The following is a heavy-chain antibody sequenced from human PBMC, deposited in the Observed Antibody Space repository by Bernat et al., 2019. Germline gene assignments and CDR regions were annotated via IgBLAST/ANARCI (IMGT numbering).Heavy chain of an antibody. CDR1: GFTFSSYG. V-gene: IGHV3-33*01. CDR3: ARDAPRGYCYGSGSYYGYYYGMDV. Sequence: QVQLVESGGGVVQPGRSLRLSCAASGFTFSSYGMHWVRQAPGKGLEWVAVIWYDGSNKYYANSMKGRFTLSRDNSKNTLYLQMNSLRAEETAVYYCARDAPRGYCYGSGSYYGYYYGMDVWGQGTTVTVSS. D-gene: IGHD3-10*01. CDR2: IWYDGSNK. J-gene: IGHJ6*02.